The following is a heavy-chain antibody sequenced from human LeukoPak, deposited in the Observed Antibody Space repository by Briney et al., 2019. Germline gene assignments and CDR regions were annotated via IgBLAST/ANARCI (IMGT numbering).Heavy chain of an antibody. D-gene: IGHD1-26*01. CDR2: RSYDGSNK. J-gene: IGHJ4*02. Sequence: GRSLRLSCAASGFTFSSYAMHWVRQAPGKGLEWVAVRSYDGSNKYYADSVKGRFTISRDNSKNTLYLQMNSLRAEDTAVYYCARDSGSYYEYYFDYWGQGTLVTVSS. CDR1: GFTFSSYA. CDR3: ARDSGSYYEYYFDY. V-gene: IGHV3-30-3*01.